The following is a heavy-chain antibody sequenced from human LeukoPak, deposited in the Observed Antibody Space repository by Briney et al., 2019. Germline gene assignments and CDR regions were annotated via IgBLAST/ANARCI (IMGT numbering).Heavy chain of an antibody. Sequence: SETLSLTCTVSGGSISSGGYYWSWIRQPPGKGLEWIGYIYHSGSTNYNPSLKSRATISVDTSKNQFSLKLSSVTAADTAVYYCARRFRYCSSTSCYTGRLGHNWFDPWGQGTLVTVSS. V-gene: IGHV4-30-2*01. CDR3: ARRFRYCSSTSCYTGRLGHNWFDP. CDR1: GGSISSGGYY. J-gene: IGHJ5*02. D-gene: IGHD2-2*02. CDR2: IYHSGST.